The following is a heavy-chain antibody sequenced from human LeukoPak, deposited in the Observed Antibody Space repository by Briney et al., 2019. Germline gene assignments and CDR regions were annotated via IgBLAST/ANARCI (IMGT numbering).Heavy chain of an antibody. CDR2: ISSSSSYI. D-gene: IGHD3-10*01. V-gene: IGHV3-21*01. CDR1: GFTFSSYS. Sequence: GGSLRLSCAASGFTFSSYSMNWVRQAPGKGLEWVSSISSSSSYIHYADSVKGRFTISRDNAKNSLYLQMNSLRAEDTAVYYWARGLSGSRDWFDPWGQGTLVTVSS. J-gene: IGHJ5*02. CDR3: ARGLSGSRDWFDP.